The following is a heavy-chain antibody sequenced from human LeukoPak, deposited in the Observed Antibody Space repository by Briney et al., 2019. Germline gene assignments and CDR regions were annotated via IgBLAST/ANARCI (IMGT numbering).Heavy chain of an antibody. D-gene: IGHD3-3*01. CDR2: ISSSSSYI. Sequence: GGSLRLSCAASGFTFSSYSMNWVRQAPGKGLEWVSSISSSSSYIYYADSVKGRFTISRDNAKNSLYLQMNSLRAEDTAVYYCARDRPSYFWNGYYYYWGQGTLVTVSS. J-gene: IGHJ4*02. CDR1: GFTFSSYS. V-gene: IGHV3-21*01. CDR3: ARDRPSYFWNGYYYY.